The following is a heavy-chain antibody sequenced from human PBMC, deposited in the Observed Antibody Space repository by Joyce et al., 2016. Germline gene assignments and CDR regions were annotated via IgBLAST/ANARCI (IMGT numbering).Heavy chain of an antibody. CDR3: AKIEGSGYYVWYFDY. V-gene: IGHV3-23*01. Sequence: EVQLLESGGGLIQPGGSLRLSCASSGLTFSSYAMSLFRQARGKGLEWVSGISGSGGSTYYADSVKSRFTISRDNSKNTLYLQMHSLRVEDMAVYYCAKIEGSGYYVWYFDYWGQGTLVTVSS. D-gene: IGHD3-22*01. CDR2: ISGSGGST. CDR1: GLTFSSYA. J-gene: IGHJ4*02.